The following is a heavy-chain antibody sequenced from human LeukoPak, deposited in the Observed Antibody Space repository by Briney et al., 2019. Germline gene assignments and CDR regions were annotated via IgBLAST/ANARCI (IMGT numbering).Heavy chain of an antibody. D-gene: IGHD6-13*01. CDR2: ISSSSSYI. CDR3: ASHRAAADAFDI. J-gene: IGHJ3*02. CDR1: GFTFSSYS. V-gene: IGHV3-21*01. Sequence: GGSLRLSCAASGFTFSSYSMNWVRQAPGKGLEWVSSISSSSSYIYYADSVKGRFTISRDNAKNSLYLQMNSLRAEDTAVYYCASHRAAADAFDIWGQGTMVTVSS.